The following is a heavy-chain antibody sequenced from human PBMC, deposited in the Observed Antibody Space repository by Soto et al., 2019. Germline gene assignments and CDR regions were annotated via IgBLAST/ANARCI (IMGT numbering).Heavy chain of an antibody. CDR2: ISGSGGST. Sequence: PGGSLRLSCAASGFTFSSYAMSWVRQAPGKGLEWVSAISGSGGSTYYADSVKGRFTISRDNSKNTLYLQMNSLRAEDTAVYYCAKVIVEMATITHYYYYDMDVWGQGTTVTVSS. CDR1: GFTFSSYA. D-gene: IGHD5-12*01. CDR3: AKVIVEMATITHYYYYDMDV. V-gene: IGHV3-23*01. J-gene: IGHJ6*02.